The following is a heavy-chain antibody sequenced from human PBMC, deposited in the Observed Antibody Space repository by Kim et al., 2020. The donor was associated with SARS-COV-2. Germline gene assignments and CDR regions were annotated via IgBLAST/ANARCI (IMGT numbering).Heavy chain of an antibody. D-gene: IGHD2-2*01. CDR3: ASQTPIVVVPAAMHDY. J-gene: IGHJ4*02. Sequence: SLKSHVTISVDTSKNQFSLKLSSVTAADTAVYYCASQTPIVVVPAAMHDYWGQGTLVTVSS. V-gene: IGHV4-39*01.